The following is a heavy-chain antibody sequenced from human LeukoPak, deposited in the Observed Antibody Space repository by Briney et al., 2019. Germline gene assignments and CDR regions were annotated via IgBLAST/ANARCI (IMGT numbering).Heavy chain of an antibody. D-gene: IGHD1-26*01. CDR1: GFTFSDHH. CDR3: AKKRSGSNYPFDY. J-gene: IGHJ4*02. Sequence: GGSLRLSCAASGFTFSDHHMDWVRQAPGKGLEWVGRSKEKANRYTTEYAASVKGRFTISRDDLKKSVYLQMNSLKTEDTAVYYCAKKRSGSNYPFDYWGQGTLVTVSS. V-gene: IGHV3-72*01. CDR2: SKEKANRYTT.